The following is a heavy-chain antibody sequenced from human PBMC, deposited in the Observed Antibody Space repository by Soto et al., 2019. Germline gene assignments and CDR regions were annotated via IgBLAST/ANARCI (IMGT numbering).Heavy chain of an antibody. CDR3: AKPRPGLAMIVVVTARDY. J-gene: IGHJ4*02. Sequence: GGSLRLCCRAAGGTCVGYGGSWVRQAPGKGLEWVSAISGSGGSTYYADSVKGRFTISRDNSKNTLYLQMNSLRAEDTAVYYCAKPRPGLAMIVVVTARDYWGQGTLVTVSS. CDR2: ISGSGGST. V-gene: IGHV3-23*01. D-gene: IGHD3-22*01. CDR1: GGTCVGYG.